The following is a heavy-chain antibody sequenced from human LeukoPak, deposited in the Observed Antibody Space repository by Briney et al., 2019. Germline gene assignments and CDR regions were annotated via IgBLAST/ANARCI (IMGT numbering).Heavy chain of an antibody. CDR1: GGSISSYY. CDR2: IYHSGST. J-gene: IGHJ4*02. CDR3: ARYYYDSSGYYYQGDY. Sequence: SETLSLTCTVSGGSISSYYWSWIRQPPGKGLEWIGEIYHSGSTNYNPSLKSRVTISVDKSKNQFSLKLSSVTAADTAVYYCARYYYDSSGYYYQGDYWGQGTLVTVSS. V-gene: IGHV4-59*12. D-gene: IGHD3-22*01.